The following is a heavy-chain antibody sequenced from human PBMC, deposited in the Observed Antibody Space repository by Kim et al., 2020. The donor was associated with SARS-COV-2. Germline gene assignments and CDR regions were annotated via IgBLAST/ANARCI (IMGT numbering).Heavy chain of an antibody. CDR2: INPSGGST. Sequence: ASVKVSCKASGYTFTSYYMHWVRQAPGQGLEWMGIINPSGGSTSYAQKFQGRVTMTRDTSTSTVYMELSSLRSEDTAVYYCARGVREFGELFLSALDYWGQGTLVTVSS. CDR3: ARGVREFGELFLSALDY. CDR1: GYTFTSYY. J-gene: IGHJ4*02. D-gene: IGHD3-10*01. V-gene: IGHV1-46*01.